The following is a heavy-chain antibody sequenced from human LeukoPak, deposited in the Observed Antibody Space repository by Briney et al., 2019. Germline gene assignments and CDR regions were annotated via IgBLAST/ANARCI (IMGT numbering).Heavy chain of an antibody. Sequence: ASETLSLTCTVSGGSISSYYWSWIRQPPGKGLEWIGRIYTSGSTNYNPSLKSRVTMSVDTSKNQFSLKLSSVTAADTAVYYCARGRDYYDYVWGSYRYQYYFDYWGQGTLVTVSS. V-gene: IGHV4-4*07. D-gene: IGHD3-16*02. CDR2: IYTSGST. J-gene: IGHJ4*02. CDR1: GGSISSYY. CDR3: ARGRDYYDYVWGSYRYQYYFDY.